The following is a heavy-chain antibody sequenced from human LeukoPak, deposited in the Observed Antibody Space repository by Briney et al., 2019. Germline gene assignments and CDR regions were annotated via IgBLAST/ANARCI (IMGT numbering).Heavy chain of an antibody. D-gene: IGHD1-1*01. CDR3: ARGGINTWTKPYFFDY. Sequence: ASVKVSCKASGYTFTGYYMHWVRQAPGHGLEWMGWINPNSGGANYAQMFQGRVTMTGDTSISTAYMELSRLRSDDTAEYYCARGGINTWTKPYFFDYWGQGTLVTVSS. CDR1: GYTFTGYY. J-gene: IGHJ4*02. V-gene: IGHV1-2*02. CDR2: INPNSGGA.